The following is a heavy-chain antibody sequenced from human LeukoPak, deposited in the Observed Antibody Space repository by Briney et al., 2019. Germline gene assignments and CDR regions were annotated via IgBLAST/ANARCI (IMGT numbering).Heavy chain of an antibody. CDR2: IKSKTDGGTT. J-gene: IGHJ4*02. CDR3: ARSRRQQLWFRMEGGVVFDY. V-gene: IGHV3-15*05. CDR1: GFTFSNAW. D-gene: IGHD5-18*01. Sequence: GGSLRLSCAASGFTFSNAWMSWVRQAPGKGLEWVGRIKSKTDGGTTDYAAPVKGRFTISRDDSKNTLYLQMNSLRAEDTAVYYCARSRRQQLWFRMEGGVVFDYWGQGTLVTVSS.